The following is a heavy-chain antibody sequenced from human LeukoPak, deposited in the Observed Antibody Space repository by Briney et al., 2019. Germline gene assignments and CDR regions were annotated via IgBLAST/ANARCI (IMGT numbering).Heavy chain of an antibody. CDR2: IRSKAYGGTT. J-gene: IGHJ4*02. Sequence: GGSLRLSWTASGFTFGDYAMSWVRQAPGKGLEWVGFIRSKAYGGTTEYAASVKGRFTISRDDSKGIAHLQMNSLKTEDTAVYYCTRGPADFDYWGQGTLVTVSS. V-gene: IGHV3-49*04. CDR1: GFTFGDYA. CDR3: TRGPADFDY.